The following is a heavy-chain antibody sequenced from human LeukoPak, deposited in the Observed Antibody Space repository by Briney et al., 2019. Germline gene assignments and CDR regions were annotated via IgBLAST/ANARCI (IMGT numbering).Heavy chain of an antibody. J-gene: IGHJ4*02. Sequence: GGSLRLSCAASGFIFSDYYMSWIRQAPGKGLEWVSYIGTAGSTIYYADSVKGRFTISRDNAKNSLYLQMNSLRAEDTAVYYCARGYNWNYPIDYWGQGTLVTVSS. CDR2: IGTAGSTI. CDR1: GFIFSDYY. D-gene: IGHD1-7*01. V-gene: IGHV3-11*04. CDR3: ARGYNWNYPIDY.